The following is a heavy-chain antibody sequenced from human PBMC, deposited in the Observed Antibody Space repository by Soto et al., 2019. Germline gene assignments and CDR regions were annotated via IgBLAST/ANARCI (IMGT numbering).Heavy chain of an antibody. D-gene: IGHD2-8*01. CDR1: GFTFDDYA. V-gene: IGHV3-9*01. Sequence: GGSLRLSCAASGFTFDDYAMHWVRQAPGKGLEWVSGISWNSGSIGYADSVKGRFTISRDNAKNSLYLQMNSLRAEDTALYYCAKYGRTNGVCYFDYWGQGTLVTVSS. CDR2: ISWNSGSI. J-gene: IGHJ4*02. CDR3: AKYGRTNGVCYFDY.